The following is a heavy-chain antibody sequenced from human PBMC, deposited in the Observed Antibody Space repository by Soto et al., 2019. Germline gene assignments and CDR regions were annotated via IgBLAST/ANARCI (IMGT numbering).Heavy chain of an antibody. Sequence: GESLKISCRTSGYKFTSSWIAWVRQMPGKGLEWMGIIFPSDSDTRYSPSFQGQVTISADRSTSTVFLQWASLKASDTTVYFCARKDKSGYFNWFDPWGQGTLVTVSS. D-gene: IGHD3-22*01. V-gene: IGHV5-51*01. J-gene: IGHJ5*02. CDR2: IFPSDSDT. CDR1: GYKFTSSW. CDR3: ARKDKSGYFNWFDP.